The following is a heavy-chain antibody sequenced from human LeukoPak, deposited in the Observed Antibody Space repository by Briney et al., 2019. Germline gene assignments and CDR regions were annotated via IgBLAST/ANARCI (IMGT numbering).Heavy chain of an antibody. CDR2: IDPSDSYT. V-gene: IGHV5-10-1*01. Sequence: GESLKISCKGSGYSFTNYWITRVRQMPGKGLECVGKIDPSDSYTNYSPSFQGHVTISADKSINTAYLQWSSLEASDTAIYFCARHLGGYTHFDYWGQGTLVTVSS. CDR1: GYSFTNYW. J-gene: IGHJ4*02. CDR3: ARHLGGYTHFDY. D-gene: IGHD3-22*01.